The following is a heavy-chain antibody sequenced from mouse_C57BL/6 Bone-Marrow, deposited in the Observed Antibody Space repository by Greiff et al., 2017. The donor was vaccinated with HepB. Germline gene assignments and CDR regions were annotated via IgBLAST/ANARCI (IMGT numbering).Heavy chain of an antibody. V-gene: IGHV5-4*01. J-gene: IGHJ1*03. D-gene: IGHD2-4*01. CDR1: GFTFSSYA. CDR2: ISDGGSYT. CDR3: ARDPSTMITRWYFDV. Sequence: EVKLMESGGGLVKPGGSLKLSCAASGFTFSSYAMSWVRQTPEKRLEWVATISDGGSYTYYPDNVKGRFTISRDNAKNNLYLQMSHLKSEDTAMYYCARDPSTMITRWYFDVWGTGTTVTVSS.